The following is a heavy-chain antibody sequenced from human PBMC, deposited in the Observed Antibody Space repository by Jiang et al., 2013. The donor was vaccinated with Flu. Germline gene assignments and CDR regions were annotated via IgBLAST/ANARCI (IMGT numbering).Heavy chain of an antibody. D-gene: IGHD3-10*01. CDR1: GFTLSRYG. CDR3: AKDGNTTWFGEGGH. V-gene: IGHV3-30*02. Sequence: VQLVESGGGVVQPGGSLRLSCAASGFTLSRYGMHWVRQAPGKGLEWVALIEYDESNKFYAESVKGRFTISRDISRNTLYLQMSSLRPEDTAVYFCAKDGNTTWFGEGGHWGQGTLVTVSS. J-gene: IGHJ4*02. CDR2: IEYDESNK.